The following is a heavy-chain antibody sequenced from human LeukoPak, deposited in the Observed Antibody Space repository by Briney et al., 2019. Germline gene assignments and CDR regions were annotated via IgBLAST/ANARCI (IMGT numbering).Heavy chain of an antibody. CDR2: ISGSGGST. V-gene: IGHV3-23*01. D-gene: IGHD5-18*01. J-gene: IGHJ4*02. Sequence: GSLRLSCAASGFTFSSYAMSWVRQAPGKGLEWVSAISGSGGSTYYADSAKGRFTISRDNSKNTLYLQMNSLRAEDTAVYYYAKTFKVWSYGYYFDYWGQGTLVTVSS. CDR1: GFTFSSYA. CDR3: AKTFKVWSYGYYFDY.